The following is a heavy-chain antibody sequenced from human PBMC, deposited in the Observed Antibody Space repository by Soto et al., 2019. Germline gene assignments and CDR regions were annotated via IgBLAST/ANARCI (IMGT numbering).Heavy chain of an antibody. V-gene: IGHV3-48*03. J-gene: IGHJ6*02. CDR1: GFTFSSYE. CDR2: ISSSGSTI. CDR3: ARDRSSSWPPAPYYYYGMDV. Sequence: GGSLRLSCAASGFTFSSYEMNWVRQAPGKGLEWVSYISSSGSTIYYADSVKGRFTISRDNAKNSLYLQMNSLRAEDTAVYYCARDRSSSWPPAPYYYYGMDVWGQGTAVTVSS. D-gene: IGHD6-13*01.